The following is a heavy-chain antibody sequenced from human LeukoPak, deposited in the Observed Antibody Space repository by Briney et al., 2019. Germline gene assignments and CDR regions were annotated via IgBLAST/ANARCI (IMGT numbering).Heavy chain of an antibody. V-gene: IGHV1-18*01. CDR3: ARGSKYSSSWYDY. D-gene: IGHD6-6*01. CDR1: GYTFTSYG. Sequence: ASVKVSCKASGYTFTSYGISWVRQAPGQGLEWMGWISAYNGNTNYAQKFQGRVTMTRDTSISTAYMELSRLRSDDTAVYYCARGSKYSSSWYDYWGQGTLVTVSS. J-gene: IGHJ4*02. CDR2: ISAYNGNT.